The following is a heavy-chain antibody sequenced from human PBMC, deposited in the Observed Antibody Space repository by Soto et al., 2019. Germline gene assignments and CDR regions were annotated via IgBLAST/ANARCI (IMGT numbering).Heavy chain of an antibody. Sequence: QVQLVQSGAEVKKPGASVKVSCKASSYTFSSYAITWVRQAPGQGLEWMAWISAYSGNTNYAQKFQGRVTMTTDTSTNTAYMELRSLSSDDTAVYYCARDSPPSHYWGQGTLVTVSS. CDR1: SYTFSSYA. CDR3: ARDSPPSHY. V-gene: IGHV1-18*01. J-gene: IGHJ4*02. CDR2: ISAYSGNT.